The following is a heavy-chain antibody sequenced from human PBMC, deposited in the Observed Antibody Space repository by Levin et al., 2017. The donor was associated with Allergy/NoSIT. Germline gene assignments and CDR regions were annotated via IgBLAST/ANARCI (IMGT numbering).Heavy chain of an antibody. CDR3: ARADSSAYPDY. CDR2: ISYDGSTT. D-gene: IGHD3-22*01. Sequence: GASVKVSCAPSGFTFSSYPMHWFRQAPGKGLEWVAVISYDGSTTYYADSVKGRFTISRDNSKNTLYLQMNSLRPEDTAVYYCARADSSAYPDYWGQGTLVTVSS. J-gene: IGHJ4*02. V-gene: IGHV3-30*04. CDR1: GFTFSSYP.